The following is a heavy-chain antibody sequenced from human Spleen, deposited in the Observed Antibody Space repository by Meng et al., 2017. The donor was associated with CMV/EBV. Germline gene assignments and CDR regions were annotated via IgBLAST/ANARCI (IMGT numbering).Heavy chain of an antibody. CDR3: ARAAGWFDP. D-gene: IGHD6-19*01. V-gene: IGHV3-11*01. CDR2: ISSSRSTI. J-gene: IGHJ5*02. CDR1: GFTFSDYY. Sequence: GESLKISCAASGFTFSDYYMSWIRQAPGKGLEWVTYISSSRSTIYYADSVKGRFTISRDNAKNSLYLQMNSLRAEDTAVYYCARAAGWFDPWGQGTLVTVSS.